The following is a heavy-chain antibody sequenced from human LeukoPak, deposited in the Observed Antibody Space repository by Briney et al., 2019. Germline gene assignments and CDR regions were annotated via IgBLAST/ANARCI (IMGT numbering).Heavy chain of an antibody. CDR2: IIPIFGTA. D-gene: IGHD3-22*01. V-gene: IGHV1-69*05. Sequence: ASVKVSCKACGGTFSSYAISWVRQAPGQGLEWMGRIIPIFGTANYAQKFQGRVTITTDESTSTAYMELSSLRSEDTAVYYCARESYYDSSGYTPWGQGTLVTVSS. J-gene: IGHJ4*02. CDR3: ARESYYDSSGYTP. CDR1: GGTFSSYA.